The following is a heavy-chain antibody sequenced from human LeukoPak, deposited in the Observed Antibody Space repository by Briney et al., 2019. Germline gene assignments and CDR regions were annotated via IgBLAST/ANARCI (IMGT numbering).Heavy chain of an antibody. Sequence: ASVKVSCKASGYTFTSYYMHWVRQAPGQGLEWMGIINPSGGSTSYAQKFQGRVTMTRDMSTSTVYMELSSLRSEDTAVYYCARDSPDTATEYYFDYWGQGTLVTVSS. CDR2: INPSGGST. D-gene: IGHD5-18*01. J-gene: IGHJ4*02. CDR3: ARDSPDTATEYYFDY. V-gene: IGHV1-46*01. CDR1: GYTFTSYY.